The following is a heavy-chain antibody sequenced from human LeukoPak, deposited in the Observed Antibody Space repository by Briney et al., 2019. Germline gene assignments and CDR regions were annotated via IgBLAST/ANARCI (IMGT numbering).Heavy chain of an antibody. D-gene: IGHD5-18*01. CDR1: GFTFSSYA. J-gene: IGHJ4*02. V-gene: IGHV3-23*01. CDR2: ISGSGGST. Sequence: PGGSLRLSCAASGFTFSSYAMSWVRQAPGKGLEWVSVISGSGGSTYYADSVKGRFAISRDTSKNTLYLQMNSLRVEDTAVYYCAKTSPGYTYGLLDYWGQGTLVTVSS. CDR3: AKTSPGYTYGLLDY.